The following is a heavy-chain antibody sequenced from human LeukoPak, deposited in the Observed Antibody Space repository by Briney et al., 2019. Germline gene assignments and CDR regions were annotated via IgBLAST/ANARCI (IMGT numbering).Heavy chain of an antibody. V-gene: IGHV4-39*01. CDR1: GGSISSSSYY. CDR3: ARQEGSSLGWFDP. D-gene: IGHD6-13*01. Sequence: SETLSLTCTVSGGSISSSSYYWGWIRQPPGKGLEWIGSIYYSGSTYYNPSLKSRVTISVDTSKNQFSLKLSSVTAADTAVYYCARQEGSSLGWFDPWGQGTLVTASS. J-gene: IGHJ5*02. CDR2: IYYSGST.